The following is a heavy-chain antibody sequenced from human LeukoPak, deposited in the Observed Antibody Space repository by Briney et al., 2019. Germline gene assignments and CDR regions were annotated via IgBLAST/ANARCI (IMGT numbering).Heavy chain of an antibody. CDR1: GFTFDDYA. CDR2: ISWNSGSI. V-gene: IGHV3-9*01. D-gene: IGHD3-10*01. CDR3: ASPMVRGVIRFV. Sequence: GGSLRLSCAASGFTFDDYAMHWVRQAPGKGLEWVSGISWNSGSIGYADSVKGRFTISRDNSKNTLYLQMNSLRAEDTAVYYCASPMVRGVIRFVWGQGTLVTVSS. J-gene: IGHJ4*02.